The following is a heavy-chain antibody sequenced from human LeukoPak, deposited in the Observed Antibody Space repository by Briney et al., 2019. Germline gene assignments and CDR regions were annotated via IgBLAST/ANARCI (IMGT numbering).Heavy chain of an antibody. Sequence: GGSLRLSCAASGFTFSTYGMHWVRQAPGKGLEWVAVIWYDGRTQFYAESVKGRFAVSRDNSKNTLYLQMNSLRAEDTAVYHCARGEYYHESSGYPNCWGQGTLVTVSS. V-gene: IGHV3-33*01. D-gene: IGHD3-22*01. CDR3: ARGEYYHESSGYPNC. J-gene: IGHJ4*02. CDR1: GFTFSTYG. CDR2: IWYDGRTQ.